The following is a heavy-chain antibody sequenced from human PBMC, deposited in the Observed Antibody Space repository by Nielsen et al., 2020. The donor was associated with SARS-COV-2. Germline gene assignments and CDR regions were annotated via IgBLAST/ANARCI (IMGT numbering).Heavy chain of an antibody. D-gene: IGHD3-16*01. CDR1: GGSFSGYY. J-gene: IGHJ5*02. V-gene: IGHV4-34*01. CDR3: ARDSRGDSLVDP. Sequence: SQTLSLTCAVNGGSFSGYYWTWIRQPPGKGLEWIGETNESGRRDYNPSLKSRVTISVDTSKNQFSLKLSSVTAADTAVYYCARDSRGDSLVDPWGQGTLVTVSS. CDR2: TNESGRR.